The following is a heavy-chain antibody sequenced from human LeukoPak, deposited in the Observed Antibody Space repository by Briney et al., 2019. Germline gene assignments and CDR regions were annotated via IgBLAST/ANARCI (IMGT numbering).Heavy chain of an antibody. J-gene: IGHJ4*02. CDR1: GGSFSGYH. CDR2: INHSGST. Sequence: ASETLSLTCAVYGGSFSGYHWSWIRQPPGKGLEWIGEINHSGSTNYNPSLKSRVTISVDTSKNQFSLKLSSVTAADTAVYYCARGGRGYYGSGSYYIFWGQGTLVTVSS. D-gene: IGHD3-10*01. CDR3: ARGGRGYYGSGSYYIF. V-gene: IGHV4-34*01.